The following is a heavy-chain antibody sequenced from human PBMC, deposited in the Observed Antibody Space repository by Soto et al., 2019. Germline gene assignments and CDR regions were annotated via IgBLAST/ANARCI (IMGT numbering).Heavy chain of an antibody. CDR1: GDSISSYY. V-gene: IGHV4-59*01. CDR3: ARGVATIGP. J-gene: IGHJ5*02. Sequence: QVQLQESGPRLVKPSETLSLTCSVSGDSISSYYWSWIRQPPGKGLEWIGYIYYSGSTNYNPSFKGRVTISVDTPKNQFSLKLTSVTATDTAVYYCARGVATIGPWGQGTLVTVSS. CDR2: IYYSGST. D-gene: IGHD5-12*01.